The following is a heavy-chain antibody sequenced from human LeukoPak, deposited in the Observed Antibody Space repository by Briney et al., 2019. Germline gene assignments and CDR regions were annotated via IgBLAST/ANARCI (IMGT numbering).Heavy chain of an antibody. Sequence: SETLSLTCAVYGGSFSGYYWSWIRQPPGKGLEWIGEINHSGSTNYNPSLKSRVTISVDTSKNQFSLKLSSVTAADTAVYYCARGDYFDYWGQGTLVTVSS. J-gene: IGHJ4*02. CDR3: ARGDYFDY. V-gene: IGHV4-34*01. CDR1: GGSFSGYY. CDR2: INHSGST.